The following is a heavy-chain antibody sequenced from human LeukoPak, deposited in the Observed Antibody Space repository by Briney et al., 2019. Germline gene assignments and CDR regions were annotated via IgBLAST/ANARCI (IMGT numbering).Heavy chain of an antibody. Sequence: SETLSLTCTVSGDSITTARWSWSRQPPGKGLEWIGSICHSGISANTYYNPPLKSRVTISVDTSKNQFSLKLSSVTAADTAVYYCARLGDRFDPWGQGTLVTVSS. CDR3: ARLGDRFDP. CDR2: ICHSGISANT. CDR1: GDSITTAR. V-gene: IGHV4-59*08. J-gene: IGHJ5*02. D-gene: IGHD3-10*01.